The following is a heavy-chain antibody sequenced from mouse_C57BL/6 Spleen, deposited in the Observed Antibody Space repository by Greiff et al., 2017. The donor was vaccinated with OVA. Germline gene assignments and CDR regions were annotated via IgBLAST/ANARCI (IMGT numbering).Heavy chain of an antibody. V-gene: IGHV5-4*01. J-gene: IGHJ4*01. Sequence: DVQLVESGGGLVKPGGSLKLSCAASGFTFSSYAMSWVRQTPEKRLEWVATISDGGSYTYYPDNVKGRFTISRDNAKNNLYLQMSHLKSEDTAMYYCASYDYDYAMDYWGQGTSVTVSS. CDR3: ASYDYDYAMDY. CDR2: ISDGGSYT. D-gene: IGHD2-4*01. CDR1: GFTFSSYA.